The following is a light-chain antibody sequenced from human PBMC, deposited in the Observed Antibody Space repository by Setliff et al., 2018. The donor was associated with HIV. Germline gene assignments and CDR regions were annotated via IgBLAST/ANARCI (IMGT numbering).Light chain of an antibody. CDR2: DVS. CDR1: GSAVGGYNY. CDR3: SSYTSSNTGV. J-gene: IGLJ1*01. V-gene: IGLV2-14*03. Sequence: LTQPASVSGSPGQSITISCAGTGSAVGGYNYVSWYQQHPGKAPKLMIYDVSNRPSGVSNRFSGSKSGHTASLTISGLQAEDEADYYRSSYTSSNTGVFGTGTKVTVL.